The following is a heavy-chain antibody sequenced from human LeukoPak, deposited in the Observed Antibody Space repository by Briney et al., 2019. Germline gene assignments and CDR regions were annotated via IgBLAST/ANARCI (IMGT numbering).Heavy chain of an antibody. J-gene: IGHJ4*02. D-gene: IGHD6-19*01. CDR2: IYYSGST. V-gene: IGHV4-30-4*02. CDR1: GGSISSGDYY. CDR3: ARATDSNGWLFDY. Sequence: SETLSLTCTVSGGSISSGDYYWSWIRQPPGKGLEWIGYIYYSGSTYYNPSLKSRVTISVDTSRNQFSLKLTSVTAADTAVYYCARATDSNGWLFDYWGQGTLVTVSS.